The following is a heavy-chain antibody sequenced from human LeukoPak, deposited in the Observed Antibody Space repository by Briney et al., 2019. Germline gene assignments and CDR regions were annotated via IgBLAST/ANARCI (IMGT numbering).Heavy chain of an antibody. V-gene: IGHV1-18*01. CDR3: ARDQKRVTMVRGPYNWFDP. CDR1: GYTFTSYG. J-gene: IGHJ5*02. Sequence: VSVKVSCQVSGYTFTSYGISWARQAPGHGLEWMGWISAYNGNKKYAQKLQGRVTMTTDTSTSTAYMELRSLRSDDTAVYYCARDQKRVTMVRGPYNWFDPWGQGTLVTVSS. CDR2: ISAYNGNK. D-gene: IGHD3-10*01.